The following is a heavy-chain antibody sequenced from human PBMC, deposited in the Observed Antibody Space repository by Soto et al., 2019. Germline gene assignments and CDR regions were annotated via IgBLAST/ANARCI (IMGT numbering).Heavy chain of an antibody. D-gene: IGHD4-4*01. CDR3: AKDEYSNYVYYFDY. J-gene: IGHJ4*02. V-gene: IGHV3-30*18. CDR1: GFTFSSYG. CDR2: ISYDGSNK. Sequence: QVQLVESGGGVVQPGRSLRLSCAASGFTFSSYGMHWVRQAPGKGLEWVAVISYDGSNKYYADSVKGRFTISRDNSKNTLYLQMKSLRAEDTAVYYCAKDEYSNYVYYFDYWGQGTLVTVSS.